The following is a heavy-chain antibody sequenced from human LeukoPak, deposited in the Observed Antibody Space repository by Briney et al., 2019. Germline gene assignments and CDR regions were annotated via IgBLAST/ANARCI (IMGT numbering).Heavy chain of an antibody. CDR1: GFTFSSYA. CDR2: ISGSGGST. D-gene: IGHD3-9*01. V-gene: IGHV3-23*01. Sequence: GGSLRLSCAASGFTFSSYAMSWVHQAPGKGLEWVSGISGSGGSTYYADSMKGRFTISRDNYKNTLYLQMNSLRAEDTAVYYCAKEMHFDWLPTDYWGQGTLVTVSS. CDR3: AKEMHFDWLPTDY. J-gene: IGHJ4*02.